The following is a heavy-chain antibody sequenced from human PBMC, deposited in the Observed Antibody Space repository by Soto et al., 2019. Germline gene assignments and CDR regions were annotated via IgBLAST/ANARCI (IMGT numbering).Heavy chain of an antibody. CDR1: GYTFTSYD. V-gene: IGHV1-8*01. Sequence: ASVKVSCKASGYTFTSYDINWVRQATGQGLEWMGWMNPNSGNTGYAQKFQGRVTMTRNTSISTAYMELSSLRSEDTAVYYCARGPRPWESGSWFAPWGQGTLVTVSS. CDR2: MNPNSGNT. D-gene: IGHD1-26*01. J-gene: IGHJ5*02. CDR3: ARGPRPWESGSWFAP.